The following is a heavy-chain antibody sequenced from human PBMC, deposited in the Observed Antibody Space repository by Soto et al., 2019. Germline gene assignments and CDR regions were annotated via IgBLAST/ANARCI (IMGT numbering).Heavy chain of an antibody. J-gene: IGHJ4*02. V-gene: IGHV1-69*06. CDR1: EDTFSRYP. CDR3: ARGGRGYSFDQ. CDR2: IIPIAGTA. D-gene: IGHD5-18*01. Sequence: AQLVQSGAEVKKPGSSVKVSCTASEDTFSRYPISWVRQAPGQGLEWMGGIIPIAGTANYAQKFQGRVTLSADKSTRIVYMQLSSLRSEDTAVYYCARGGRGYSFDQWGQGTLVTVSS.